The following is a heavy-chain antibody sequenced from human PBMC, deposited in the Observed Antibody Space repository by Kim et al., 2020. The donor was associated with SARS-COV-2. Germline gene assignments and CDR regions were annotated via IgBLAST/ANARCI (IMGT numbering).Heavy chain of an antibody. Sequence: TANYAQKFQGRVTSSADESTSTAYMELSSLRSEDTAVYYCARDRGGLLYYWGQGTLVTVSS. D-gene: IGHD3-10*01. J-gene: IGHJ4*02. CDR2: TA. V-gene: IGHV1-69*01. CDR3: ARDRGGLLYY.